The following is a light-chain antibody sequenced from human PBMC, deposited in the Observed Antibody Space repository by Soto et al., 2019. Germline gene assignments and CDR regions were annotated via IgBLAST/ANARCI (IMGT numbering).Light chain of an antibody. CDR2: AAS. CDR1: QGISSW. CDR3: QQANSFPLT. J-gene: IGKJ4*01. V-gene: IGKV1-12*01. Sequence: DIQMTQSPASVSASVGDRVTLTCRASQGISSWLAWYQQKPGKAPKLLIYAASSSQSGVPTRFSGNGSGTDFHLNISSLQAEYFATYYYQQANSFPLTFGGGTKVEIK.